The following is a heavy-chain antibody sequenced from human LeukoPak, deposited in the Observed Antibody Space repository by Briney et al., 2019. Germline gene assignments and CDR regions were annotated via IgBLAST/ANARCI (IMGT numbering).Heavy chain of an antibody. J-gene: IGHJ1*01. V-gene: IGHV1-2*02. D-gene: IGHD6-13*01. CDR3: ARGEGIAAAGTYFQY. CDR1: GYTFTSYG. Sequence: ASVKVSCKASGYTFTSYGISWVRQAPGQGLEWMGWINPNSGGTNYAQNFQGRVTMTRATSISTAYMELSWLTSDDTAVYYCARGEGIAAAGTYFQYWGQGTLVTVSS. CDR2: INPNSGGT.